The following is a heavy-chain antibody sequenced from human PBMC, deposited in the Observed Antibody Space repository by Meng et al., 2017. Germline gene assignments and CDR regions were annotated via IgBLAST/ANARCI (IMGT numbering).Heavy chain of an antibody. V-gene: IGHV4-38-2*02. D-gene: IGHD6-13*01. CDR2: IYHSGST. CDR3: ARRYSSSWYANTYGYYFDY. J-gene: IGHJ4*02. Sequence: GSLRLSCTVSGYSISSGYYWGWIRQPPGKGLEWIGSIYHSGSTYYNPSLKRRVTISVDTSKNQFSLKLSSVTAADTAVYYCARRYSSSWYANTYGYYFDYWGQGTLVTVSS. CDR1: GYSISSGYY.